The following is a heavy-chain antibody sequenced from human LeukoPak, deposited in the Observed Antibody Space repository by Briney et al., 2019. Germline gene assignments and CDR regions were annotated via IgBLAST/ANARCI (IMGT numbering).Heavy chain of an antibody. CDR2: INPNSGGT. J-gene: IGHJ4*02. D-gene: IGHD6-6*01. Sequence: ASVKVSCKASGYSFTGYYMHWVRQAPGQGLEWMGWINPNSGGTNYAQKFQGSVTMTRDTSISTAYMEVSRLRSDDTAVYYCAREGIEYSSSSSFDYWGQGSLVTVSS. CDR3: AREGIEYSSSSSFDY. V-gene: IGHV1-2*02. CDR1: GYSFTGYY.